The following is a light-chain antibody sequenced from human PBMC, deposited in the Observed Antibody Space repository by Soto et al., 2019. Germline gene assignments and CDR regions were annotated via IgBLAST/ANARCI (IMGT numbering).Light chain of an antibody. V-gene: IGLV1-40*01. CDR3: QSYDTSLRAWV. Sequence: QSVLTQPTSVAGATGQRVTISCTGGSSNIGAGYDVHWYRQFPGTAPKLLVYGNNNRPSGISDRFSASKSGSSASLAITGLQAEDEADYYCQSYDTSLRAWVFGGGTKLTVL. CDR1: SSNIGAGYD. CDR2: GNN. J-gene: IGLJ3*02.